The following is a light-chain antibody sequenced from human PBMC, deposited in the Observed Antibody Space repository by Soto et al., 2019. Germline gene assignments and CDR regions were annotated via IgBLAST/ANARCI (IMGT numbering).Light chain of an antibody. J-gene: IGKJ1*01. CDR1: QSISSY. CDR2: AAS. Sequence: DIQMTQSPSSLSASLGDRVTITCRASQSISSYLNWYQQKPGEAPKLLIYAASSLQSGVPSRFSGSGSGTDFTLTISSLQPEDFATYYCQQSYSTPRTFGQGTKV. V-gene: IGKV1-39*01. CDR3: QQSYSTPRT.